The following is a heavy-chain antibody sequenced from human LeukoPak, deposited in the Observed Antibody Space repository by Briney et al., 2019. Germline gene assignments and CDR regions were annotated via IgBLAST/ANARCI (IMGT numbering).Heavy chain of an antibody. V-gene: IGHV3-74*01. CDR1: GFTFSTYC. J-gene: IGHJ6*02. CDR2: ICPDGTVT. D-gene: IGHD5-18*01. Sequence: GGSLRLSCAASGFTFSTYCMHWVRQAPGKGPMWVSRICPDGTVTNYADSVKARFIISRDNARNTVYLQMNSLRAEDTAVYYCARDAVDTANAVWGQGTTVTVSS. CDR3: ARDAVDTANAV.